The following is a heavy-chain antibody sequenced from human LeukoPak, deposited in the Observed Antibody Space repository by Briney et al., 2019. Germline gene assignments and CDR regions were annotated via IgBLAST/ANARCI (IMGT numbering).Heavy chain of an antibody. D-gene: IGHD6-13*01. CDR1: GGSISSSSYY. V-gene: IGHV4-39*07. CDR3: AREGSSFPGYYYYYMDV. CDR2: IYYSGST. J-gene: IGHJ6*03. Sequence: SETLSLTCTVSGGSISSSSYYWGWIRQPPGKGLEWIGSIYYSGSTYYNPSLKSRVTVSVDTSKNQFSLKLSSVTAADTAVYYCAREGSSFPGYYYYYMDVWGKGTTVTVSS.